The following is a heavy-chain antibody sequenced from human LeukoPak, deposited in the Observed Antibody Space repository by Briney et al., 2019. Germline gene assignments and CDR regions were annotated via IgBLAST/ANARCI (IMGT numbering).Heavy chain of an antibody. V-gene: IGHV4-59*01. CDR2: IYYSGST. D-gene: IGHD3-3*02. CDR3: ARVEALYYYYMDV. Sequence: SETLSLTRTVSGGSISSYYWSWIRQPPGKGLERIGYIYYSGSTNYNPSLKSRVTISVDTSKNQFSLKLSSVTAADTAVYYCARVEALYYYYMDVWGKGTTVTVSS. CDR1: GGSISSYY. J-gene: IGHJ6*03.